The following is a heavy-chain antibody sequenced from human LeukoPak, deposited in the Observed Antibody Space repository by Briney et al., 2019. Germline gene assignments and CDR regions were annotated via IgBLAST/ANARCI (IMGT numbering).Heavy chain of an antibody. CDR1: GYTFTSYG. Sequence: GASVKLSCKASGYTFTSYGISWVRHPPGPGLEWMGRGIPILGTANYAQKFQGRVTITADKSTSTAYMELSSLRSEDTAVYYCAREQQQLVPYARFDYWGQGTLVTVSS. J-gene: IGHJ4*02. D-gene: IGHD6-13*01. CDR2: GIPILGTA. CDR3: AREQQQLVPYARFDY. V-gene: IGHV1-69*04.